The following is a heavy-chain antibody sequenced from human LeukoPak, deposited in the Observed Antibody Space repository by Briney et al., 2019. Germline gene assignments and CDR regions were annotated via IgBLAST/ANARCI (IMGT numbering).Heavy chain of an antibody. J-gene: IGHJ4*02. CDR3: ARLDTAAGKYSFDY. Sequence: SETLSLTCTVSGGSISSSSYYWGWIRQPPGKGVEWIGRIYYSGSTYYNPSLKSRVTISVDTSKNQFSLKLSSVTAADTAVYYCARLDTAAGKYSFDYWGQGTLVTVSS. D-gene: IGHD2-2*02. CDR2: IYYSGST. V-gene: IGHV4-39*01. CDR1: GGSISSSSYY.